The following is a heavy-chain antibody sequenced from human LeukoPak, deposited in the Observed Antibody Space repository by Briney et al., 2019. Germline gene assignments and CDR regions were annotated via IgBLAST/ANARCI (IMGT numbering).Heavy chain of an antibody. J-gene: IGHJ4*02. CDR1: GFTFDDYA. D-gene: IGHD3-22*01. Sequence: PGGSLRLSCAASGFTFDDYAMHWVRQAPGKGLEWVSGISWNSGSIGYADSEKGRFTISRDNAKNSLYLQMNSLRAEDTALYYCAKDISSGNYYDSSGHKGFDYWGQGTLVTVSS. CDR2: ISWNSGSI. V-gene: IGHV3-9*01. CDR3: AKDISSGNYYDSSGHKGFDY.